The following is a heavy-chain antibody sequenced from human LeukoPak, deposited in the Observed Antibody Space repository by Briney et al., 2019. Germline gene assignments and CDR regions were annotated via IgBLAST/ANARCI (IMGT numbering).Heavy chain of an antibody. CDR3: SGSHPGGIWNFDY. CDR1: GFTFSSYA. Sequence: GGSLRLSCAASGFTFSSYAMHWVRQAPGKGLEWVAVISYDGSNKYYADSVKGRFTISRDNSKNTLYLQMNSLRAEDTAVYYCSGSHPGGIWNFDYWGQGTLVTVSS. D-gene: IGHD1-26*01. J-gene: IGHJ4*02. CDR2: ISYDGSNK. V-gene: IGHV3-30-3*01.